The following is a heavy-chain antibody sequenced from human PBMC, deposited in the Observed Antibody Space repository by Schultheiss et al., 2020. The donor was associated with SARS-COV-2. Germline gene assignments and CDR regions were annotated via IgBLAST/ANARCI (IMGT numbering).Heavy chain of an antibody. CDR1: GFTFSSYA. Sequence: GFTFSSYAMGWVRQAPGKGLEWVSAISGSGGSTYYADSVKGRFTISRDNSKNTLYLQMNSLRAEDTAVYYCARDHPRKIVVVVAIRGNMDVWGQGTTVTVSS. CDR3: ARDHPRKIVVVVAIRGNMDV. V-gene: IGHV3-23*01. CDR2: ISGSGGST. J-gene: IGHJ6*02. D-gene: IGHD2-21*01.